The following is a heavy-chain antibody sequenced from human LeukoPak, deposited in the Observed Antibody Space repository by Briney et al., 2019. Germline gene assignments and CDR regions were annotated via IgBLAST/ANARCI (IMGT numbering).Heavy chain of an antibody. Sequence: PGGSLRLSCAASGFTFSDFWMTWVRQAPGKGLEWVANIKEDGSEKYYVDSVKGRFIISRDNAKNSLYLQMNSPRAEDTAVYYCAREYFYNSSGYRALRYWGQGTLVTVSS. D-gene: IGHD3-22*01. CDR1: GFTFSDFW. J-gene: IGHJ4*02. V-gene: IGHV3-7*01. CDR3: AREYFYNSSGYRALRY. CDR2: IKEDGSEK.